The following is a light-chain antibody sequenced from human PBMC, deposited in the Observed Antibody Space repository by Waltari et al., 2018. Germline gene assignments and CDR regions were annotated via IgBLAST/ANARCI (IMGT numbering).Light chain of an antibody. V-gene: IGKV4-1*01. Sequence: DIVMTQSPDTLSVSLGERATINCKSSQSVFYTSNNKKYLAWYQQKPGQPPKLLIYWASTRESGVPDRFGGSGSGTDFTLTISSLQAEDVAVYYCQQYYSSPFTFGGGTKVEIK. CDR3: QQYYSSPFT. CDR1: QSVFYTSNNKKY. CDR2: WAS. J-gene: IGKJ4*01.